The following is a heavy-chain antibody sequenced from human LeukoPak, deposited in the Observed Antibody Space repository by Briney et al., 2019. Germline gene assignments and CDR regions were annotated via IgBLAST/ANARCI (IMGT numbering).Heavy chain of an antibody. CDR1: GFPFSASA. V-gene: IGHV3-23*01. Sequence: PGGSLGLSCAASGFPFSASAMTWVRQAPGKGLEWVSHILSTVTTYYADSVRGRFTISRDNSKNTLYLLMTSLRADDTAVYYCATVKYDYGDPVGWFDPWGQGTLVTVSS. CDR3: ATVKYDYGDPVGWFDP. J-gene: IGHJ5*02. CDR2: ILSTVTT. D-gene: IGHD4-17*01.